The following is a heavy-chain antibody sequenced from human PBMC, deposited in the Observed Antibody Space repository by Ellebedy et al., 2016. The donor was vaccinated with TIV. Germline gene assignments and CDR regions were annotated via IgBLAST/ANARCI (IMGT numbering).Heavy chain of an antibody. CDR2: IYYSGST. CDR3: ARDSSGWFGGPLIMSAGQDV. J-gene: IGHJ6*02. Sequence: MPSETLSLTCTVSGGSISSGGYYWSWIRQHPGKGLEWIGYIYYSGSTYYNPSLKSRVTISVDTSKNQFSLKLSSVTAADTAVYYCARDSSGWFGGPLIMSAGQDVWGQGTTVTVSS. V-gene: IGHV4-31*03. CDR1: GGSISSGGYY. D-gene: IGHD6-19*01.